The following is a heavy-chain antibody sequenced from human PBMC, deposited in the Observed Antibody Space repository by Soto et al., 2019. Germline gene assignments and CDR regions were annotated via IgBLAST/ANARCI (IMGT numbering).Heavy chain of an antibody. CDR1: GFTFSDYH. Sequence: GSLRLSCAASGFTFSDYHMNWIRQAPGKGLEWISYISSGSSYTNYADSVKGRFTISRDNANNALYLQMDSLRAEDTAVYYCARAIRRLAMDDYWGQGTLVTVSS. CDR3: ARAIRRLAMDDY. CDR2: ISSGSSYT. V-gene: IGHV3-11*05. J-gene: IGHJ4*02. D-gene: IGHD3-9*01.